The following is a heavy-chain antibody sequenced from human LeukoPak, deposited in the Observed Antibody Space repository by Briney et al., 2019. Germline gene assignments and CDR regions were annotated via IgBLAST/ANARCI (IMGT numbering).Heavy chain of an antibody. D-gene: IGHD3-10*01. Sequence: ASVKVSCKASGYTFTSNAIHWVHQAPGQRLEWMGWINAGNGNTQFSQEVQGRVTFTRDTSASTAYMELSSLRSEDTAVYYCARPGGSGSYYPFDPWGQGTLVTVSS. CDR3: ARPGGSGSYYPFDP. CDR2: INAGNGNT. CDR1: GYTFTSNA. J-gene: IGHJ5*02. V-gene: IGHV1-3*03.